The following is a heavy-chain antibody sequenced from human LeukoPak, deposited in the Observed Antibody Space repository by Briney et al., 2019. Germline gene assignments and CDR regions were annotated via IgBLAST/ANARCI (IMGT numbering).Heavy chain of an antibody. V-gene: IGHV3-23*01. CDR3: AGGKGIEVTSFDY. J-gene: IGHJ4*02. D-gene: IGHD6-19*01. CDR2: ISGSGGST. Sequence: QPGGSLRLSYASSVFTFSNYAMSWGHQLPRKGLEGVAVISGSGGSTYYAYFLKRRCTISRDNSKNTLSLQMTSLRAEDTALYYCAGGKGIEVTSFDYWGQGTLVTVSS. CDR1: VFTFSNYA.